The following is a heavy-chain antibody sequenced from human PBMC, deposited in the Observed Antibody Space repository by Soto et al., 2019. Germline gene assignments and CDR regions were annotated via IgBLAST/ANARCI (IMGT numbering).Heavy chain of an antibody. D-gene: IGHD3-10*01. CDR2: IDGSGGTT. CDR1: GFPFSSTD. V-gene: IGHV3-23*01. CDR3: AKNSGWFNT. J-gene: IGHJ5*02. Sequence: PGGSLRLSCAASGFPFSSTDMTWVRQAPGKGLDWVSTIDGSGGTTYYADSVKGRFTISRDNSMNTVYLQMNSLRADDTALYYCAKNSGWFNTWGQGALATVSS.